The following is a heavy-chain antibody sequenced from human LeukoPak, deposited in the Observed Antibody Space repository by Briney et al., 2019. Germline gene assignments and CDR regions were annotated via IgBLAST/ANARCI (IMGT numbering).Heavy chain of an antibody. CDR2: INHSGST. V-gene: IGHV4-34*01. J-gene: IGHJ4*02. Sequence: SETLSLTCAVYGGSFSGYYWSWIRQPPGKGLEWIGEINHSGSTNYNPSLKSRVTISVDTSKNQFSLKLSSVTAADTAVYYCARVMGWFGGFDYWGQGTLVTVSS. CDR1: GGSFSGYY. CDR3: ARVMGWFGGFDY. D-gene: IGHD3-10*01.